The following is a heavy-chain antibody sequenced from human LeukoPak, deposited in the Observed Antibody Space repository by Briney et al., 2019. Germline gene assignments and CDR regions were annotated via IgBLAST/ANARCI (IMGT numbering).Heavy chain of an antibody. CDR2: ISYDGSNK. V-gene: IGHV3-30-3*01. Sequence: GGSLRLSCAASGFTFSSYAMHWVRQAPGKGLEWVAVISYDGSNKYYADSVKGRFTISRDNAKNSLYLQMNSLRAEDTAVYYCARDLDRRVRGVIYYGMDVWGQGTTVTVSS. CDR1: GFTFSSYA. CDR3: ARDLDRRVRGVIYYGMDV. J-gene: IGHJ6*02. D-gene: IGHD3-10*01.